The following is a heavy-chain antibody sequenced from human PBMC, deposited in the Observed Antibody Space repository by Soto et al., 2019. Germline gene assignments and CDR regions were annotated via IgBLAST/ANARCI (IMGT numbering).Heavy chain of an antibody. CDR1: GYTFANYG. CDR2: INTYNGNT. CDR3: ARDPHGDYDFDY. J-gene: IGHJ4*02. Sequence: QVQLVQSGAEVKKPGASVKVSCKASGYTFANYGISWVRQAPGQGLEWMGWINTYNGNTNYAQKFQGRLTMTKDTPTTTAYLELRTLTSDDTAMYYCARDPHGDYDFDYWGQGTLVTVSS. D-gene: IGHD4-17*01. V-gene: IGHV1-18*01.